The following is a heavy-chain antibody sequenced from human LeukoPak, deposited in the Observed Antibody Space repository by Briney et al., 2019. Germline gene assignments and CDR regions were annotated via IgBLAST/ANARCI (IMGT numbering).Heavy chain of an antibody. CDR2: ISSSSSYI. Sequence: GGSLRLSCAASGFTFSSYSMNWVRQAPGKGLEWVSSISSSSSYIYYADSVKGRFTISRDNAKNSLYLQMNSLRAEDTAVYYCARDPTRVAAAGKYYFDYWGQGTLVSVSS. D-gene: IGHD6-13*01. V-gene: IGHV3-21*01. CDR1: GFTFSSYS. CDR3: ARDPTRVAAAGKYYFDY. J-gene: IGHJ4*02.